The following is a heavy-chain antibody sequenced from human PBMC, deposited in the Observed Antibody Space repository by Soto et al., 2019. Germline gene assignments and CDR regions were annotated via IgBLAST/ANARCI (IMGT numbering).Heavy chain of an antibody. CDR2: ISGSGGST. CDR1: GFPFRRYA. Sequence: GGSLRLSCAASGFPFRRYAMRWVRQAPGKGLEWVSAISGSGGSTYYGDSVKGRFTISRDISKNTVYLKRTSLRAEDTAVYYCAKFTFPDRRIAAAGLFDYWGQGTLVTVSS. V-gene: IGHV3-23*01. CDR3: AKFTFPDRRIAAAGLFDY. D-gene: IGHD6-13*01. J-gene: IGHJ4*02.